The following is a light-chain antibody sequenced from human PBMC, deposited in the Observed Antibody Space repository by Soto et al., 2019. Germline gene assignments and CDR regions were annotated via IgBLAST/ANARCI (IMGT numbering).Light chain of an antibody. CDR2: GAS. CDR1: QSVGSN. Sequence: EKVMTQSPGSLSVSPGERAALSCRASQSVGSNLAWYQRKPGQAPRLLIYGASTRATGIPSRFSGSGSGTEFTLAIRSLQYEEFAVCYCQHYYDGPWTFGQGTTVEIK. J-gene: IGKJ1*01. CDR3: QHYYDGPWT. V-gene: IGKV3-15*01.